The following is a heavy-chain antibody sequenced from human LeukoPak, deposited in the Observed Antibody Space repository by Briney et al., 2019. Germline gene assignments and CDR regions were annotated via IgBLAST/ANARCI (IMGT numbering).Heavy chain of an antibody. V-gene: IGHV4-34*01. Sequence: PSETLSLTCAVYGGSFSGYYWSWIRQPPGKGLEWIGEINHSGSTNYSPSLKSRVAISVDTSKNQFSLKLSSVTAADTAVYYCARSSGGSCCLFDYWGQGTLVTVSS. CDR3: ARSSGGSCCLFDY. D-gene: IGHD2-15*01. CDR2: INHSGST. CDR1: GGSFSGYY. J-gene: IGHJ4*02.